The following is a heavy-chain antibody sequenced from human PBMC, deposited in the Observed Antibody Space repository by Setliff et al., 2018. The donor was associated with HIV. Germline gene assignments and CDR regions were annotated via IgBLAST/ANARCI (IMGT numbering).Heavy chain of an antibody. CDR2: IDWDDDK. D-gene: IGHD3-10*01. Sequence: SGPTLVNPTEALTLTCTFSGFSLTTSGMCVSWIRQPPGKALEWLARIDWDDDKYYITSLKTRLTISKDTSKNQVVLTLTNVDPVDTATYYCAQICGGYFGSGNFPHWGLGTLVTVSS. J-gene: IGHJ4*02. CDR3: AQICGGYFGSGNFPH. CDR1: GFSLTTSGMC. V-gene: IGHV2-70*11.